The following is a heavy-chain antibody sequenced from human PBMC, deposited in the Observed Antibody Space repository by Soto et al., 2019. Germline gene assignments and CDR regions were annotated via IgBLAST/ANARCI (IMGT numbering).Heavy chain of an antibody. J-gene: IGHJ3*02. D-gene: IGHD6-13*01. CDR1: GFTFSSYA. Sequence: PGGSLRLSCAASGFTFSSYAMSWVRQAPGKGLEWVSAISGSGGSTYYAESVKGRFTISRDNSKNTLYLQMNSLRAEDTAVYYCVVAAAGIYAFDIWGQGTMVTVSS. V-gene: IGHV3-23*01. CDR2: ISGSGGST. CDR3: VVAAAGIYAFDI.